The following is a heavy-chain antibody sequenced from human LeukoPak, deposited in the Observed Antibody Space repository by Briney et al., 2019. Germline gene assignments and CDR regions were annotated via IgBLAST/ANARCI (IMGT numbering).Heavy chain of an antibody. CDR1: GFTFGDYS. Sequence: GGSLRLSCAASGFTFGDYSMSWVRQAPGKGLEWVSSFTDDSPPTYYADSVKGRFTISRDNSKNTLYLQMNSLRAEDTAVYYCAKRRGIVGATPFDYWGQGTLVTVSS. J-gene: IGHJ4*02. D-gene: IGHD1-26*01. V-gene: IGHV3-23*01. CDR3: AKRRGIVGATPFDY. CDR2: FTDDSPPT.